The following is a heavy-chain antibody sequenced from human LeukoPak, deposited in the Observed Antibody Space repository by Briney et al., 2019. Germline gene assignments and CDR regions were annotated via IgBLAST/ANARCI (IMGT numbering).Heavy chain of an antibody. D-gene: IGHD6-19*01. CDR3: ARDSLGVAGPSWDY. V-gene: IGHV1-18*04. CDR1: GYTFTSYG. Sequence: ASVKVSCKASGYTFTSYGISWVRQAPGQGLEWMGWISAYNGNTNYAQKLQGRVTMTTDTSTSTAFMELRSLRSDDTDVYYCARDSLGVAGPSWDYWGQGTLVTVSS. CDR2: ISAYNGNT. J-gene: IGHJ4*02.